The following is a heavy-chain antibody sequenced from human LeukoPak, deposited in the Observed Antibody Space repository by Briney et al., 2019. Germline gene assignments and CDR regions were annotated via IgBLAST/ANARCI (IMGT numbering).Heavy chain of an antibody. J-gene: IGHJ4*02. Sequence: GGSLRLSCAVSGFIFSYYGFHWVRQAPGKGLEWVAVTRFDGSIKQYADSVKGRFTISRDGSKNTLYLQMNFLKSEDTAVYYCARWGGTRQYYFDYWGQGTLVTVSS. CDR3: ARWGGTRQYYFDY. D-gene: IGHD1-1*01. V-gene: IGHV3-33*01. CDR2: TRFDGSIK. CDR1: GFIFSYYG.